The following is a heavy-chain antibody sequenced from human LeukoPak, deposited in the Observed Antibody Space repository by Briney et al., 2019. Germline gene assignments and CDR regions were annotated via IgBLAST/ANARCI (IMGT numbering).Heavy chain of an antibody. CDR3: ARAMVRGDYNWFDP. CDR1: GYTFTGYY. D-gene: IGHD3-10*01. CDR2: INPNSGGT. J-gene: IGHJ5*02. Sequence: ASVKVSCKASGYTFTGYYMHWVRQAPGQGLEWMGWINPNSGGTNYAQKFQGRVTMTRNTSISTAYMELSSLRSEDTAVYYCARAMVRGDYNWFDPWGQGTLVTVSS. V-gene: IGHV1-2*02.